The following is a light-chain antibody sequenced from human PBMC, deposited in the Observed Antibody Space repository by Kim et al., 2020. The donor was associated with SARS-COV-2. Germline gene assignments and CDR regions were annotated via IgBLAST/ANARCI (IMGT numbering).Light chain of an antibody. CDR2: LTS. Sequence: ASVGDSVTITCRASQASRHYLNWYQQKPGKAPQLLIYLTSSLQGGVPSRFSGSGSGTDFTLTISSLQPEDFATYYCQQGATTPGTFGQGTKVDIK. CDR3: QQGATTPGT. V-gene: IGKV1-39*01. J-gene: IGKJ1*01. CDR1: QASRHY.